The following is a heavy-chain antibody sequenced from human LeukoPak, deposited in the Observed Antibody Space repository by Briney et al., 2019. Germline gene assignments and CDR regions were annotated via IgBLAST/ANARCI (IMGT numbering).Heavy chain of an antibody. D-gene: IGHD3-10*01. V-gene: IGHV3-23*01. Sequence: PGGSLRLSCAASGFTFSSYAMSWVRQAPGKGLEWGSAISGSGGSTYYADAVKGRFTICRDNSKNTLYLQMNSLRAEDTAVYYCAKDRIRVPITMVRGVIITSGAFDIWGQGTMVTVSS. CDR2: ISGSGGST. CDR3: AKDRIRVPITMVRGVIITSGAFDI. J-gene: IGHJ3*02. CDR1: GFTFSSYA.